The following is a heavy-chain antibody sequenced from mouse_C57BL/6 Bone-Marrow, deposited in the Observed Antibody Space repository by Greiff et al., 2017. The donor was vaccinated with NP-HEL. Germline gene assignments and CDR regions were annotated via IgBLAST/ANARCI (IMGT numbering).Heavy chain of an antibody. CDR3: AKGDYYGSSSYYYARDY. Sequence: QVQLQQPGAELVKPGASVKLSCKASGYTFTSYWMQWVKQRPGQGLEWIGEIDPSDSYTNYHQKFKGKATLTVDTSSSTAYRQLSSLTSEDSAVYYCAKGDYYGSSSYYYARDYWGQGTSVTVSS. D-gene: IGHD1-1*01. CDR1: GYTFTSYW. CDR2: IDPSDSYT. J-gene: IGHJ4*01. V-gene: IGHV1-50*01.